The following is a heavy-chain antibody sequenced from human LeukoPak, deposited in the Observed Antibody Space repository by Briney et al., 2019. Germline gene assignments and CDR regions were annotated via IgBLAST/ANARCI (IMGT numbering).Heavy chain of an antibody. J-gene: IGHJ4*02. D-gene: IGHD5-12*01. CDR3: ARNKLGTRATDY. Sequence: GSLRLSCAASGFTFGNYWMSWVRQAPGGGLEWVATTKEDGSETSYVDSVEGRFTISRDNAKNSLYVQMNSLRAEDTAVYYCARNKLGTRATDYWGQGALVSVSS. CDR2: TKEDGSET. V-gene: IGHV3-7*01. CDR1: GFTFGNYW.